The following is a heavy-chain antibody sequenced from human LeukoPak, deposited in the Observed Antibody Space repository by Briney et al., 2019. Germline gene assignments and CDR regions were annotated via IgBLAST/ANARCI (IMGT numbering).Heavy chain of an antibody. D-gene: IGHD2-2*01. CDR2: INPISGGT. CDR1: GYTFTGYY. CDR3: ARANALYCSSTSCLFDY. J-gene: IGHJ4*02. V-gene: IGHV1-2*02. Sequence: GGSVTVSCMASGYTFTGYYMHWVRQAPGKGLEGMAWINPISGGTYYAQNFHDSITMTRDTSISTAYMELSRLRSDDTGIYYCARANALYCSSTSCLFDYWGQGTLVTVSS.